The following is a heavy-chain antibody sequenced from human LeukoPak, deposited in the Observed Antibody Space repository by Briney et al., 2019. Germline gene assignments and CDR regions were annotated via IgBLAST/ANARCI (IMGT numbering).Heavy chain of an antibody. CDR3: ARGRVRGYCSSTSCYYYGMDV. CDR2: INHSGST. D-gene: IGHD2-2*01. CDR1: GGSFSGYY. Sequence: SETLSLTCAVYGGSFSGYYWSWIRQPPGKGLEWIGEINHSGSTNYNPSLKSRVTISVDTSKNQFSLKLSSVTAADTAVYYCARGRVRGYCSSTSCYYYGMDVWGQGTTVTVSS. J-gene: IGHJ6*02. V-gene: IGHV4-34*01.